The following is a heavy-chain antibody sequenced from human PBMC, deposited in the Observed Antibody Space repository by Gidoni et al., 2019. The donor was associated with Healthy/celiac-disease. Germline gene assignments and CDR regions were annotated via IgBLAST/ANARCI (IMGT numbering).Heavy chain of an antibody. Sequence: QVQLVQSGAEVKKPGASVKVSCKASGYTFTSYGISWVRQAPGQGLEWMGWISAYKGNTNYAQKRQGRVTMTTDTNTSTAYMEKRSLRSDDTAVYYCARDASGWELLRLLDYWGQGTLVTVSS. V-gene: IGHV1-18*01. J-gene: IGHJ4*02. CDR3: ARDASGWELLRLLDY. CDR2: ISAYKGNT. D-gene: IGHD1-26*01. CDR1: GYTFTSYG.